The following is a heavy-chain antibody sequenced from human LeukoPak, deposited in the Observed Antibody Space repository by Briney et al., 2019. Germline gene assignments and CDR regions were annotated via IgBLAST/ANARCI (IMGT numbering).Heavy chain of an antibody. Sequence: GASVKVSCKASGYTFTGYYMHWVRQAPGQGLEWMGWINPNSGGTNYAQKFQGRVTMTRDTSISTAYMELSRLRSDDTAVYYCARDFNQQLVRSESFQPWGEGGLCTVSS. J-gene: IGHJ1*01. D-gene: IGHD6-13*01. CDR3: ARDFNQQLVRSESFQP. V-gene: IGHV1-2*02. CDR2: INPNSGGT. CDR1: GYTFTGYY.